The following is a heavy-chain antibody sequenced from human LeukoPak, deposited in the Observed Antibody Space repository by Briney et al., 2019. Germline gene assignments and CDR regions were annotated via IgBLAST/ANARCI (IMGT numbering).Heavy chain of an antibody. V-gene: IGHV1-2*04. CDR2: INPNSGGT. Sequence: GASVKVSCKASGYTFTGCYMHWVRQAPGQGLEWMGWINPNSGGTNYAQKFQGWVTMTRDTSISTAYMELSRLRSDDTAVYYCARGDILTGYLNWFDPWGQGTLVTVSS. CDR1: GYTFTGCY. CDR3: ARGDILTGYLNWFDP. J-gene: IGHJ5*02. D-gene: IGHD3-9*01.